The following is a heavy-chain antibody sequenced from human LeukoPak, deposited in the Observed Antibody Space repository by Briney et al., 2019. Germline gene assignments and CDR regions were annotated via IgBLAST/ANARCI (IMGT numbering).Heavy chain of an antibody. CDR1: GYTFTHFY. D-gene: IGHD4/OR15-4a*01. Sequence: GASLTVSCKASGYTFTHFYIHWVRQAPGQGLEWLGWIDPNNGDTDYAQKFQGRVTMTRDTSMDTAYMQVTGLRYDDTAVYYCAANVEIGRGDFDIWGQGTLVTVSS. J-gene: IGHJ3*02. V-gene: IGHV1-2*02. CDR3: AANVEIGRGDFDI. CDR2: IDPNNGDT.